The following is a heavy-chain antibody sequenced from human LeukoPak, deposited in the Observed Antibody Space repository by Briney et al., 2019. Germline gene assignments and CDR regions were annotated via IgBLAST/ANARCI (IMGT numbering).Heavy chain of an antibody. J-gene: IGHJ4*02. CDR3: AKDLGSSGWYIDY. CDR1: GFTFSSYG. Sequence: PGGSLRLSCAASGFTFSSYGMHWVRQAPGKGLEWVAVISYDGSNKYYADSVKGRFTISRDNSKNTLYLQMNSLRAEDTAVYYCAKDLGSSGWYIDYWGQGTLVTVSS. V-gene: IGHV3-30*18. CDR2: ISYDGSNK. D-gene: IGHD6-19*01.